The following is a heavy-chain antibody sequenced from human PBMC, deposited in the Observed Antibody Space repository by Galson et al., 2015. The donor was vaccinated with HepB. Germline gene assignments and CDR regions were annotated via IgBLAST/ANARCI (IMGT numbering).Heavy chain of an antibody. D-gene: IGHD6-13*01. J-gene: IGHJ4*02. CDR2: ISSSGSTI. Sequence: SLRLSCAASEFTISSYAMNWVRQVPGKGLEWVSYISSSGSTIYYADSVKGRFTISRDNAKNSLYLQMNTLRAEDTAVCYCARDRGSWSLDYWGQGTLVTVSS. CDR3: ARDRGSWSLDY. V-gene: IGHV3-48*03. CDR1: EFTISSYA.